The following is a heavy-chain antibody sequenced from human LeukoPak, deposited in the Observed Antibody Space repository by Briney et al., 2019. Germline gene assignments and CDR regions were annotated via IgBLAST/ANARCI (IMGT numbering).Heavy chain of an antibody. D-gene: IGHD2-2*02. V-gene: IGHV1-69*06. CDR1: GGTFSSYA. CDR3: ARAGIVVVPAARPYVSHPYGN. J-gene: IGHJ4*02. Sequence: ASVKVSCKASGGTFSSYAISWVRQAPGQGLEWMGGIIPIFGTASYAQKFQGRVTITADKSTSTAYMELSSLRSEDTAVYYCARAGIVVVPAARPYVSHPYGNWGQGTLVTVSS. CDR2: IIPIFGTA.